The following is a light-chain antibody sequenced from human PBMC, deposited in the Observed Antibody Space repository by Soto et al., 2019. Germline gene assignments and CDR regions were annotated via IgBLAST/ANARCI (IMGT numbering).Light chain of an antibody. J-gene: IGKJ1*01. CDR3: LQRQSWPRT. CDR2: QTS. CDR1: QYINTR. Sequence: EIVLTQSPATLSSFPGDRVTLSCRASQYINTRLAWYQHRPGQASRLLIYQTSIRAAGIPARFSASGSGTDFTLTISDVQPEDFALYYCLQRQSWPRTFGQGTKVDI. V-gene: IGKV3-11*01.